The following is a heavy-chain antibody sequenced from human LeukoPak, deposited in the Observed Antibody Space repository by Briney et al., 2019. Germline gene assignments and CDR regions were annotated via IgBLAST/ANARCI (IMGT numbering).Heavy chain of an antibody. J-gene: IGHJ4*02. D-gene: IGHD2-15*01. Sequence: GGSLRLSCAASGFTLSNYAMTWVRQAPGKGLEWLSTITGSSGSTYYADSVKGRSTISRDNSKNTLYLQMNSLGAEDTAVFYCAKAMRGSALVFDYWGQGTLVTVSS. CDR3: AKAMRGSALVFDY. V-gene: IGHV3-23*01. CDR2: ITGSSGST. CDR1: GFTLSNYA.